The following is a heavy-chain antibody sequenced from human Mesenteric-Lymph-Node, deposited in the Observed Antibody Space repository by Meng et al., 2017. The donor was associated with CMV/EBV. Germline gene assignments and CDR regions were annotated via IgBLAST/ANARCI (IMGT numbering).Heavy chain of an antibody. D-gene: IGHD6-19*01. CDR1: GTIFSSFG. CDR3: ARPLERMAVSGPLDY. CDR2: IVPDVGTP. Sequence: SVKVSCKASGTIFSSFGISWVRQAPGQRLKWMGGIVPDVGTPNYAPKFQGRVTITADKSTSTVYMELSSLRSEDTALYYCARPLERMAVSGPLDYWGQGTLVTVSS. J-gene: IGHJ4*02. V-gene: IGHV1-69*06.